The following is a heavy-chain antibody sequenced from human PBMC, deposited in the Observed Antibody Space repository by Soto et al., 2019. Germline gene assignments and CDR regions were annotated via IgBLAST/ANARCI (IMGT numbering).Heavy chain of an antibody. V-gene: IGHV3-33*01. J-gene: IGHJ4*02. D-gene: IGHD3-10*01. Sequence: QVQLVESGGGVVQPGRSLRLSCAASGFTFSSYGMHWVRQAPGKGLEWVAVIWYDGSNKYYADSVKGRFTISRDNSKNTLYLQMNSLRAEDTAVYYCARVSAPYYYGSGSPPAVYWGQGTLVTVSS. CDR3: ARVSAPYYYGSGSPPAVY. CDR1: GFTFSSYG. CDR2: IWYDGSNK.